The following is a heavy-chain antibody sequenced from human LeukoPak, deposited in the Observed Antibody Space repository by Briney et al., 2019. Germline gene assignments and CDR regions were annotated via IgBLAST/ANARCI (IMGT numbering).Heavy chain of an antibody. V-gene: IGHV4-39*01. J-gene: IGHJ4*02. Sequence: SETLSLTCTVSGGSISSSSYYWGWIRQPPGKGLEWIGSIYYSGSTYYNPSLKSRVTISVDTSKNQFSLKLSSVTAADTAVYYCASPRGYGSGPLTGWGQGTLVTVSS. CDR3: ASPRGYGSGPLTG. CDR2: IYYSGST. CDR1: GGSISSSSYY. D-gene: IGHD3-10*01.